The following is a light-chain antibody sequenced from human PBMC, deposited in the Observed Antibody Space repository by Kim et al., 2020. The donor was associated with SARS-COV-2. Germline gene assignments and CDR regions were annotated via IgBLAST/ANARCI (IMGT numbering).Light chain of an antibody. CDR2: EVS. Sequence: QSFTNAYTGTRSDVGSYNLVSWYQQHPGKAPKLMIYEVSKRPSGVSNRFSGSKSGNTASLTISGLQAEDEADYYCCSYAGSSTSVVFGGGTQLTVL. V-gene: IGLV2-23*02. J-gene: IGLJ2*01. CDR1: RSDVGSYNL. CDR3: CSYAGSSTSVV.